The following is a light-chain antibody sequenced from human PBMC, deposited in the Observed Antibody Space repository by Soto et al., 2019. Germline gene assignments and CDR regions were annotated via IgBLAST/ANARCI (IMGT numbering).Light chain of an antibody. Sequence: DVVMTQTPLSLSVAPGQPASISCKSSQSLLHITGETFLFWYLQKPGQSPQILIYEVSTRVSGVPDRFSGSGSGTDFTLEISRLETDDVGIYYCMQRTQLPPTFGQGTRLGIE. CDR2: EVS. J-gene: IGKJ5*01. CDR3: MQRTQLPPT. CDR1: QSLLHITGETF. V-gene: IGKV2-29*03.